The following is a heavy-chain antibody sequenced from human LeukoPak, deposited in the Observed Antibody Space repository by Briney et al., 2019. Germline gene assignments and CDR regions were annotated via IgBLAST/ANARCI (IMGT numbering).Heavy chain of an antibody. D-gene: IGHD3-16*01. CDR1: GGSFSGYY. V-gene: IGHV4-34*01. J-gene: IGHJ4*02. Sequence: SETLSLTCAVYGGSFSGYYWSWIRQPPGKGLEWIGEINHSGSTNYNPSLKSRVTISLDTSKNQFSLKLSSVTAADTAVYYCARTHYVWGSQIDHWGQGTLVTVSS. CDR2: INHSGST. CDR3: ARTHYVWGSQIDH.